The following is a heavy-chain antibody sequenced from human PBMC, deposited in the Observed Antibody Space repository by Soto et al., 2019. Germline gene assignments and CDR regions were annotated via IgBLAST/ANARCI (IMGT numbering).Heavy chain of an antibody. CDR3: GKGSAATNYFYYATDV. D-gene: IGHD2-15*01. CDR1: GFTFGIHA. CDR2: ISGRGGST. Sequence: EVQLLESGGGLVQPGGSLRLSCAASGFTFGIHAMSWVRQAPGKGLEWVSFISGRGGSTYYADSVKGRFTISRDNSKKTLYLQMNSLRGEDTAVYYCGKGSAATNYFYYATDVWGQGTTVTVSS. V-gene: IGHV3-23*01. J-gene: IGHJ6*02.